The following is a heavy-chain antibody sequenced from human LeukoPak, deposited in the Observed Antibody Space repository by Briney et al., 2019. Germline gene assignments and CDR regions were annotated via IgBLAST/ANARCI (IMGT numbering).Heavy chain of an antibody. J-gene: IGHJ6*03. Sequence: SETLSLTCTVSGGSISSSSYYWGWIRQPPGKGLEWIGSIYYSGSTYYNPSLKSRVTISVDTSKNQFSLKLSSVTAADTAVYYCARVSPYSSSSWLPYYMDVWGKGTTVTVSS. V-gene: IGHV4-39*07. CDR2: IYYSGST. D-gene: IGHD6-6*01. CDR1: GGSISSSSYY. CDR3: ARVSPYSSSSWLPYYMDV.